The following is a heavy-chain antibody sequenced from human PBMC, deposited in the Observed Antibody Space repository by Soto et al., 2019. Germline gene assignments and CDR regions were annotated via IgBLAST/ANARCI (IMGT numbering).Heavy chain of an antibody. D-gene: IGHD3-9*01. V-gene: IGHV4-34*01. CDR3: ARPRGDYDILTGYDVHGNFNWFDP. CDR1: GGSFSGYY. Sequence: PSETLSLTCAVYGGSFSGYYWSWIRQPPGEGLEWIGEINHSGSTNYNPSLKSRVTISIDTSQNQFSLKLSSVTAADTAVYYCARPRGDYDILTGYDVHGNFNWFDPWGQGTLVTVSS. J-gene: IGHJ5*02. CDR2: INHSGST.